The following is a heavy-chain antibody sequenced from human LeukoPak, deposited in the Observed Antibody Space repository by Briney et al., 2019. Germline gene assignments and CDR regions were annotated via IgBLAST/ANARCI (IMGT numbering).Heavy chain of an antibody. D-gene: IGHD5-24*01. J-gene: IGHJ4*02. CDR3: ARARRDGYNNYFDY. Sequence: GGSLRLSCAASGFTFSSYAMHWVRQAPGKGLEWVAVISYDGSNKYYADSVKGRFTISRDNSKNTLYLQMNSLRAEDTAAYYCARARRDGYNNYFDYWGQGTLVTVSS. CDR1: GFTFSSYA. V-gene: IGHV3-30*04. CDR2: ISYDGSNK.